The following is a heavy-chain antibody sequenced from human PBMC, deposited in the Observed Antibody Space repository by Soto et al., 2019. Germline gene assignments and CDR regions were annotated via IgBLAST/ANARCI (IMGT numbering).Heavy chain of an antibody. CDR1: GYTFTSYG. D-gene: IGHD2-15*01. V-gene: IGHV1-18*04. Sequence: QGQLVQSGAEVKKPGASVKVSCKASGYTFTSYGISWVRQAPGQGLEWMGWISAKKGNKKYAQKFQGRVTMTTDTSTSTAYMELRSLRSDDTAVYYCEREILCPDFYFHGMDVWGQGTTVTVSS. J-gene: IGHJ6*02. CDR2: ISAKKGNK. CDR3: EREILCPDFYFHGMDV.